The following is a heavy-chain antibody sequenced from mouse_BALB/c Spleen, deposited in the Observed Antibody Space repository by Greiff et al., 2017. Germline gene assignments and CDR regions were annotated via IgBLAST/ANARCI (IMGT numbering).Heavy chain of an antibody. CDR2: IDPANGNT. Sequence: VQLQQSGAELVKPGASVKLSCTASGFNIKDTYMHWVKQRPEQGLEWIGRIDPANGNTKYDPKFQGKATITADTSSNTAYLQLSSLTSEDTAVYYCAREGNYYGSSPHYYAMDYWGQGTSVTVSS. J-gene: IGHJ4*01. CDR1: GFNIKDTY. D-gene: IGHD1-1*01. V-gene: IGHV14-3*02. CDR3: AREGNYYGSSPHYYAMDY.